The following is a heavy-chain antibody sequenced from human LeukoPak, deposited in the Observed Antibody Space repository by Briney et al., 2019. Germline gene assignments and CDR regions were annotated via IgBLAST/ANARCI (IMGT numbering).Heavy chain of an antibody. V-gene: IGHV3-23*01. CDR2: IGSGYYT. J-gene: IGHJ4*02. CDR1: GFTFSDYD. D-gene: IGHD3-9*01. CDR3: AQKLPGVSYYFDF. Sequence: GGSLRLSCVASGFTFSDYDMTWVRQTPGKGLEYVSSIGSGYYTFYAGSVKGRFSISRDNSKSTLYLQMNSLRAEDTAVYFCAQKLPGVSYYFDFWGQGSLVTVSS.